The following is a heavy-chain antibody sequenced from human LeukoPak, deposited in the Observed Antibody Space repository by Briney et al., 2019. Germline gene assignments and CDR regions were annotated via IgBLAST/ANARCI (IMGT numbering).Heavy chain of an antibody. Sequence: ASVKVSCKASGYTFTGYYMHWVRQAPGQGLEWMGRINPNGGGTNYAQKFQGRVTMTRDTSISTAYMELSRLRSDDTAVYYCASREPSKYSSNWYGTDVWGQGTTVTVSS. D-gene: IGHD6-13*01. J-gene: IGHJ6*02. CDR1: GYTFTGYY. V-gene: IGHV1-2*06. CDR3: ASREPSKYSSNWYGTDV. CDR2: INPNGGGT.